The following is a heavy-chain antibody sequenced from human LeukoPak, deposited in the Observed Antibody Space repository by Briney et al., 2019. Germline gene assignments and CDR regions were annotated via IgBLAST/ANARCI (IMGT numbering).Heavy chain of an antibody. CDR2: INPNSGGT. CDR3: ARGLRYSAQTSDAFDV. D-gene: IGHD3-9*01. Sequence: ASVKVSCKASGYTFTGYYMHWVRQAPGQGLEWMGWINPNSGGTNYAQKFQDWVTMTRDTSISTVYMELTRLTSDDTAVYYCARGLRYSAQTSDAFDVWGQGTVVTVSS. CDR1: GYTFTGYY. J-gene: IGHJ3*01. V-gene: IGHV1-2*04.